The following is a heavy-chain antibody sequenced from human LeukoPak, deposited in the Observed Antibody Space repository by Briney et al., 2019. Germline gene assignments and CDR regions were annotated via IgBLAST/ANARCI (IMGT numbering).Heavy chain of an antibody. V-gene: IGHV1-18*01. CDR1: GYTFTNYG. CDR2: ISAYSGKT. J-gene: IGHJ6*02. CDR3: ARAGQLERRYYYYYAMDV. Sequence: ASVKVSCKASGYTFTNYGISWVRQAPGQGLEWMGWISAYSGKTNYAQNLQGRVTMTTDTSTSTAYMELRSLRSDDTAVYYCARAGQLERRYYYYYAMDVWGQGTTVTVSS. D-gene: IGHD1-1*01.